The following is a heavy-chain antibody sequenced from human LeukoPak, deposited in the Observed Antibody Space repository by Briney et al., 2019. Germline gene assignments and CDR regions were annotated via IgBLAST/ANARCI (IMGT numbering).Heavy chain of an antibody. CDR1: GGSISSYY. CDR3: ARDTTPKYYYDSSGYYWFGAFDI. V-gene: IGHV4-59*01. D-gene: IGHD3-22*01. CDR2: IYYSGST. J-gene: IGHJ3*02. Sequence: PSETLSLTCTVSGGSISSYYWSWIRQPPGKGLEWIGYIYYSGSTNYNPSLKSRVTISVDTSKNQFSLKLSSVTAADTAVYYCARDTTPKYYYDSSGYYWFGAFDIWGRGTMGTVSS.